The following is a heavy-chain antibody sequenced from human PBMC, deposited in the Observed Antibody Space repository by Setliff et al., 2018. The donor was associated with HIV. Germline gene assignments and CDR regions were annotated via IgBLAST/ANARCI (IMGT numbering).Heavy chain of an antibody. Sequence: RLSCAGSEFSVSSNTMSWIRQAPGKGPEWVSLIYSGGGTYYADSVKGRFTISSDSSRNTLYLQLTSLRVEDTAVYHCAGGSGSYPKPFDPWGQGTLVTVSS. D-gene: IGHD3-10*01. J-gene: IGHJ5*02. CDR2: IYSGGGT. V-gene: IGHV3-66*01. CDR3: AGGSGSYPKPFDP. CDR1: EFSVSSNT.